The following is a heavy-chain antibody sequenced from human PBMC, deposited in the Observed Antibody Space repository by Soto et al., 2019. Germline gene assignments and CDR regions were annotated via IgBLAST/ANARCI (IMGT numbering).Heavy chain of an antibody. Sequence: AAVKVSCKASGCTFSSYAISWVRQAPGQGLEWMGGIIPIFGTANYAQKFQGRVTITADESTSTAYMELSSLRSEDTAVYYCARRLRLRQVSTDYGMDVWGQGTTVTVSS. D-gene: IGHD5-12*01. J-gene: IGHJ6*02. CDR1: GCTFSSYA. CDR3: ARRLRLRQVSTDYGMDV. CDR2: IIPIFGTA. V-gene: IGHV1-69*13.